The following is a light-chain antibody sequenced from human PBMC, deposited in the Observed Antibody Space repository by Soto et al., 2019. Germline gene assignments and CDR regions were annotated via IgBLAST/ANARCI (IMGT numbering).Light chain of an antibody. J-gene: IGKJ3*01. V-gene: IGKV1-5*03. Sequence: DIQMTQSPSTLSASVGDRVTITCRASQSISSWLAWYQQKPGKAPNLLIYKASSLEGGVPSRFSGSGSGTELTLTISSLQPDDFASYYCQQYNSYPFTFGPGTKVDLK. CDR3: QQYNSYPFT. CDR1: QSISSW. CDR2: KAS.